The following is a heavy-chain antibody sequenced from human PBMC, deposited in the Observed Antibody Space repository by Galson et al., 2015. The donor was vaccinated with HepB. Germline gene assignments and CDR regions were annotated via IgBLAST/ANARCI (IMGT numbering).Heavy chain of an antibody. J-gene: IGHJ4*02. V-gene: IGHV3-21*01. CDR2: ISSRGTYI. D-gene: IGHD3-10*01. Sequence: SLRLSCAASEFTFSGYSINWVRQAPGKGLEWVSSISSRGTYIYFADSVKGRFTISRDNAQNSLFLQMNSLRAEDTAVYYCARLSGSRDNYYFDYWGQGTLVTVSS. CDR3: ARLSGSRDNYYFDY. CDR1: EFTFSGYS.